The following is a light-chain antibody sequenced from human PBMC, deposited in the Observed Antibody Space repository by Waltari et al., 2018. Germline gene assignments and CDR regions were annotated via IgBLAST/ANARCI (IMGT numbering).Light chain of an antibody. CDR1: QSFSSW. CDR3: QQYNRYPYT. CDR2: EAS. Sequence: DIQMTQSPPTLPAYVGDRVTITCRASQSFSSWLAWYQQKPGKAPKLLIYEASTLESGLPSRFSGSGSGTEFTLTISSLQPDDSATYYCQQYNRYPYTFGQGTKLEIK. J-gene: IGKJ2*01. V-gene: IGKV1-5*03.